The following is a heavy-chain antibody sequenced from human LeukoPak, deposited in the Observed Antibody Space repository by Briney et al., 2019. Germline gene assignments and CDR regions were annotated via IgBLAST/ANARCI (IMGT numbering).Heavy chain of an antibody. CDR2: IIPIFGTA. CDR1: GGTFSSYA. Sequence: SVKVSCKASGGTFSSYAISWVRQAPGQGLEWMGGIIPIFGTANYAQKFQGRVTITADESTSTAYMELSRLRSDDTAVYYCARDIRIGHDAFDIWGQGTMVTVSS. CDR3: ARDIRIGHDAFDI. J-gene: IGHJ3*02. V-gene: IGHV1-69*13. D-gene: IGHD2-15*01.